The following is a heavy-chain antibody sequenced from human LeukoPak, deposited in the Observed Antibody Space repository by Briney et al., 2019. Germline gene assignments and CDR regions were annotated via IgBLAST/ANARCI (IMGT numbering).Heavy chain of an antibody. V-gene: IGHV1-18*01. CDR2: ISAYNGNT. D-gene: IGHD3-3*01. CDR3: AREPPTTPDNYGFWSGYYGDY. CDR1: GYTFTSYG. Sequence: ASVKVSCKASGYTFTSYGISWVRQAPGQGLEWMGWISAYNGNTNYAQKLQGRVTMTTDTSTSTAYMELRSLRSDDTAVYYCAREPPTTPDNYGFWSGYYGDYWGQGTLVTVSS. J-gene: IGHJ4*02.